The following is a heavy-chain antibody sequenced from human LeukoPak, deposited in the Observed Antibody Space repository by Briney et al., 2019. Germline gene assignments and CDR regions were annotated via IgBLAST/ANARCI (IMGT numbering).Heavy chain of an antibody. D-gene: IGHD3-9*01. Sequence: GRSLRLSCAASGFTLSSYGMHWVRQAPGKGLEWVAVIWYDGSKKYYADFVKGRFTISRDISKSTVFLQMNSLRAEDTAVYYCAKDGRYPTRYFFYMDAWGKGTTVTVSS. CDR2: IWYDGSKK. J-gene: IGHJ6*03. CDR3: AKDGRYPTRYFFYMDA. CDR1: GFTLSSYG. V-gene: IGHV3-33*06.